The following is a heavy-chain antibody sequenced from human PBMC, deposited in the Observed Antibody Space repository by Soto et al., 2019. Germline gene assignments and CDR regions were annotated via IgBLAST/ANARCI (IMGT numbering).Heavy chain of an antibody. CDR2: ISSSSSYI. CDR1: GFTFSSYT. J-gene: IGHJ1*01. Sequence: GGSLRLSCAASGFTFSSYTMNWVRQAPGKGLEWVSSISSSSSYIYYADSVKGRFTISRDNANNSLFLQANSLRAEDTAVYYCARVDCTNGVCYPHWGQGTLVTVSS. D-gene: IGHD2-8*01. V-gene: IGHV3-21*01. CDR3: ARVDCTNGVCYPH.